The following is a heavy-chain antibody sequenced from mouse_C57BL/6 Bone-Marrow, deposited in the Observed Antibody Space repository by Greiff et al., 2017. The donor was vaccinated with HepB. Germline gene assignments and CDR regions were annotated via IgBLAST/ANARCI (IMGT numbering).Heavy chain of an antibody. D-gene: IGHD2-3*01. CDR1: GYTFTDYY. CDR3: DRAGLDGYYLDY. CDR2: INPNNGGT. V-gene: IGHV1-26*01. J-gene: IGHJ2*01. Sequence: VQLQQSGPELVKPGASVKISCKASGYTFTDYYMNWVKQSHGKSLEWIGDINPNNGGTSYNQKFKGKATLTVDKSSSTAYMELRSLTSEDSAVYYCDRAGLDGYYLDYWGQGTTLTVSS.